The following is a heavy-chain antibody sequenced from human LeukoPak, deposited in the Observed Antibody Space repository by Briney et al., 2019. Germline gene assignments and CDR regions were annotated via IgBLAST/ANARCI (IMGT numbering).Heavy chain of an antibody. CDR2: INPNSGGT. Sequence: ASVKVSCKASGYTFTGYYMHWVRQAPGQGLEWMGWINPNSGGTNYAQKFQGRVTMTRDTSISTAYMELSRLRSDDTAVYYCARSLVVTAIRFDYGGQGTLVTVSS. J-gene: IGHJ4*02. CDR1: GYTFTGYY. V-gene: IGHV1-2*02. CDR3: ARSLVVTAIRFDY. D-gene: IGHD2-21*02.